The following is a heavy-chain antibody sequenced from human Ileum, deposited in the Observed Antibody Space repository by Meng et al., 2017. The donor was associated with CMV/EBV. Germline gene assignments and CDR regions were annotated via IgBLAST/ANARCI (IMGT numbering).Heavy chain of an antibody. Sequence: GESLKISCTASGFTVSSYYMTWVRQAPGKGLEWVSAIYSDGSTYYVDSVKGRFTISRDNAKNTLYLQMNSLRAEDTAVYYCARDYSYGLDVWGQGTTVTVSS. CDR1: GFTVSSYY. CDR3: ARDYSYGLDV. V-gene: IGHV3-66*01. CDR2: IYSDGST. J-gene: IGHJ6*02.